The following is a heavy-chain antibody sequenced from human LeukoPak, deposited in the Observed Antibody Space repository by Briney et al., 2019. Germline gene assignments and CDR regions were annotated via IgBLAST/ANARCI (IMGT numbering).Heavy chain of an antibody. J-gene: IGHJ3*02. V-gene: IGHV4-39*07. CDR1: GGSISNSDYY. Sequence: SETLSLTCTVSGGSISNSDYYWDWIRQPPGKGLEWIGSINYRGSTNYNPSLKSRVTISVDTSKNQFSLKLSSVTAADTAVYYCARGGRRWLQLHPSNTFDIWGQGTMVTVSS. D-gene: IGHD5-24*01. CDR3: ARGGRRWLQLHPSNTFDI. CDR2: INYRGST.